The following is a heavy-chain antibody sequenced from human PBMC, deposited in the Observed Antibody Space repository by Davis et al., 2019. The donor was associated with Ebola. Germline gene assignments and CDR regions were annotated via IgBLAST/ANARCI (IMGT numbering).Heavy chain of an antibody. J-gene: IGHJ6*02. Sequence: PGGSLRLSCAASGFTFDDYAMHWVRQAPGKGLEWVSGISWNSGSIGYADSVKGRFTISRDNAKNSLYLQMNSLRAEDTAVYYCARAGSWTRKVYYYGMDVWGQGTTVTVSS. V-gene: IGHV3-9*01. CDR2: ISWNSGSI. CDR1: GFTFDDYA. D-gene: IGHD6-13*01. CDR3: ARAGSWTRKVYYYGMDV.